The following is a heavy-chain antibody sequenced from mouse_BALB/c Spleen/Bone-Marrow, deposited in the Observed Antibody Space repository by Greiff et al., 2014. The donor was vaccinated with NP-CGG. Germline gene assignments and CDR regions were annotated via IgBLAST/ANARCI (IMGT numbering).Heavy chain of an antibody. CDR3: ARIGRARGYAMDY. D-gene: IGHD3-3*01. V-gene: IGHV5-17*02. CDR1: GITFRNFG. Sequence: EVQLQESGGGLVQPGGSRELSCAASGITFRNFGMHWVRQAPEKGLEWVAYISSGSSTIYYADTLKGRFTISRDNPKNTLFLQMTSLRSEDTAMYYCARIGRARGYAMDYWGQGTSVTVSS. CDR2: ISSGSSTI. J-gene: IGHJ4*01.